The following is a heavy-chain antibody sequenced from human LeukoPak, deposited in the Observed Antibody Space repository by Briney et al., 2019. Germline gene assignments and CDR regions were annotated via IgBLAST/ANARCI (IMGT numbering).Heavy chain of an antibody. V-gene: IGHV3-23*01. J-gene: IGHJ4*02. D-gene: IGHD3-22*01. CDR2: ISGSGGST. Sequence: GGSLRLSCAASGFIYTSYAMSWVRQAPGKGLEWVSSISGSGGSTDYADSVKGRFTVSRDNSKNMVHLQMNSLRAEDTAVYYCAKGLTYYYDSSGYYQDYWGQGTLVTVSS. CDR1: GFIYTSYA. CDR3: AKGLTYYYDSSGYYQDY.